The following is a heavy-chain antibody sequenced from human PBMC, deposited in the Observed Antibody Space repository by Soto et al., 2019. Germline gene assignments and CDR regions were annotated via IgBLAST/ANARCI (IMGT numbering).Heavy chain of an antibody. Sequence: GGVPRLSCAASGFTFRSFTMNWVRQAPGKGLEWVSTISSNSAYIYYTDALRGRFTISRDNAKNSLHLQMNSLRAEDTAVYYCTRDASRDSSARGWFDPWGPGTLVTVSS. J-gene: IGHJ5*02. CDR1: GFTFRSFT. CDR3: TRDASRDSSARGWFDP. CDR2: ISSNSAYI. D-gene: IGHD6-13*01. V-gene: IGHV3-21*01.